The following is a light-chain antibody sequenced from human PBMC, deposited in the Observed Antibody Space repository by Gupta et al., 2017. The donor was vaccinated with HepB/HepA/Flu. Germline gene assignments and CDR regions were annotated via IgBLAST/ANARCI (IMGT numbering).Light chain of an antibody. CDR3: QQRSNWPPAIT. CDR1: QSVISY. J-gene: IGKJ5*01. CDR2: DAS. Sequence: DIVLTQSPAPLSLCPGESAPLSCRASQSVISYLAWYQQKPGQAPRLLIYDASNRAPGIPARFRGSGSGTDFTLTISRLEPEDIAFYYCQQRSNWPPAITFGQGARLEIK. V-gene: IGKV3-11*01.